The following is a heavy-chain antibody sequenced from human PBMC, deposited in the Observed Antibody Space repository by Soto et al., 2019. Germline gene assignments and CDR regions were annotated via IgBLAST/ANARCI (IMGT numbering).Heavy chain of an antibody. Sequence: QLHLRESGPGLVKPSETLSLTCTVSGGSITSSSYYWGWIRQPPGKGLEWIGSIYYSGGTSYNPSLKSRVTISVDTSKNQFSLKLSSVTAADTAVYSCATQEVGGTYVYTFDPWGQGTLVTVSS. CDR1: GGSITSSSYY. V-gene: IGHV4-39*01. D-gene: IGHD1-26*01. CDR2: IYYSGGT. J-gene: IGHJ5*02. CDR3: ATQEVGGTYVYTFDP.